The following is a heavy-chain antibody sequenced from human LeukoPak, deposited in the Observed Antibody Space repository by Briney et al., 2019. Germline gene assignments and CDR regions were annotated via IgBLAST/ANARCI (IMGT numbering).Heavy chain of an antibody. Sequence: GGSLRLSCVAAEFTFKGFAMSWVRQAPGKGLEWVSGISGGGVSPYYADSVKGRFTISRDNSKNTLYLQMNSLRAEDTAVYYCALRGSYRPPFDYWGQGTLVTVSS. D-gene: IGHD1-26*01. J-gene: IGHJ4*02. CDR1: EFTFKGFA. CDR2: ISGGGVSP. V-gene: IGHV3-23*01. CDR3: ALRGSYRPPFDY.